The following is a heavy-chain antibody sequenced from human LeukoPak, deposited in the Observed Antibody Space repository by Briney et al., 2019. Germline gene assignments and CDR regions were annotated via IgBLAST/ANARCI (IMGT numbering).Heavy chain of an antibody. CDR1: GFTFSTQG. Sequence: PGGSLRLSCEASGFTFSTQGMSWVRQAPGKGLERISTISSSGDTTHYVDSVRGRFTISRDNSKNTLYLQMSSLRAEDTATYYCARMTANYWGQGTLVTVSS. CDR3: ARMTANY. V-gene: IGHV3-23*01. CDR2: ISSSGDTT. J-gene: IGHJ4*02. D-gene: IGHD2-21*02.